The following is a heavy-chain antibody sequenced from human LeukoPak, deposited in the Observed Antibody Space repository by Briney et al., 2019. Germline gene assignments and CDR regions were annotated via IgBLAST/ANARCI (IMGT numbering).Heavy chain of an antibody. CDR3: ARAEIMITFGGVIVTDAFDI. D-gene: IGHD3-16*02. J-gene: IGHJ3*02. V-gene: IGHV1-8*02. CDR1: GYTFTSYD. CDR2: MNPNSGNT. Sequence: ASVKVSCKASGYTFTSYDINWVRQATGQGLEWMGWMNPNSGNTGYAQKFQGRVTMTRNTSISTAYMELSSLRSEDTAVYYCARAEIMITFGGVIVTDAFDIWGQGTMVTVSS.